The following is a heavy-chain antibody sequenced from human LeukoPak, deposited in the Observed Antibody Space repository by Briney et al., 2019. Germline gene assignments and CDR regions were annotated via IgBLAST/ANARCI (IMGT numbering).Heavy chain of an antibody. CDR3: AKGSSTSCSSCWFFGGLDY. D-gene: IGHD2-2*01. Sequence: PGGSLRLSCAASGFTFSSYGMHWVRQAPGKGLEWVAFIRYDGSNKYYADSVKGRFTISRDNSKNTLYLQMNSLRAEDTAVYYCAKGSSTSCSSCWFFGGLDYWGQGTLVTVSS. CDR2: IRYDGSNK. V-gene: IGHV3-30*02. CDR1: GFTFSSYG. J-gene: IGHJ4*02.